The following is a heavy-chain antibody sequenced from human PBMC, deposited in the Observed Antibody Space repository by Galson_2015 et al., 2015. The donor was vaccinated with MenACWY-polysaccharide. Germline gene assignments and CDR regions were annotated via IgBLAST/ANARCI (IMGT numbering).Heavy chain of an antibody. Sequence: SLRLSCAASGFTLTRYWMSWVRQVPGQGPMYVPVINNDGTSTTYADSVKGRFTISKDNAKNTLYLQMTSLRADDSAVYYCWVYCSSASCYSGIPSGGQGTLVTVSS. CDR1: GFTLTRYW. CDR3: WVYCSSASCYSGIPS. D-gene: IGHD2-2*02. J-gene: IGHJ4*02. CDR2: INNDGTST. V-gene: IGHV3-74*03.